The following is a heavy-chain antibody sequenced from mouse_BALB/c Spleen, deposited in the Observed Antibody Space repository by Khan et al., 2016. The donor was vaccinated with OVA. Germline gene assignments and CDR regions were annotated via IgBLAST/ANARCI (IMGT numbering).Heavy chain of an antibody. CDR1: GYSITSDYS. CDR3: ARGRGY. CDR2: ISYSGST. D-gene: IGHD3-3*01. Sequence: EVQLQESGPGLVKLSQSLSLTCTVTGYSITSDYSWNWIRRFPGNRLEWMGYISYSGSTSYTPSLKSRISITRDTSKNQFFLQLNSVTAEETATYYCARGRGYWGQGTLVTVSA. V-gene: IGHV3-2*02. J-gene: IGHJ3*02.